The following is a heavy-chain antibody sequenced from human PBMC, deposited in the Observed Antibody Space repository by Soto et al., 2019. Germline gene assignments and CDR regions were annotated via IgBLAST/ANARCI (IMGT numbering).Heavy chain of an antibody. Sequence: ASLKVSCKASGGTFSSYAISWVRQAPGQGLEWMGGIIPICGTTNYAQKFQGRVTMTRNTSTSTAYMELSSLRSEDTAVYYCARGKPREGKYQLPAPYYYYYYMDVWGKGTTVTVSS. J-gene: IGHJ6*03. CDR1: GGTFSSYA. CDR3: ARGKPREGKYQLPAPYYYYYYMDV. V-gene: IGHV1-69*05. CDR2: IIPICGTT. D-gene: IGHD2-2*01.